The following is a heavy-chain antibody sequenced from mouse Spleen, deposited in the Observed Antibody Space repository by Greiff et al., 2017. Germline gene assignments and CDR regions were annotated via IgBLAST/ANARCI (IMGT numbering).Heavy chain of an antibody. CDR3: ARIYDGYPEAMDY. CDR2: IDPSDSYT. V-gene: IGHV1-59*01. J-gene: IGHJ4*01. D-gene: IGHD2-3*01. CDR1: GYTFTSYW. Sequence: QVQLQQPGAELVRPGTSVKLSCKASGYTFTSYWMHWVKQRPGQGLEWIGVIDPSDSYTNYNQKFKGKATLTVDTSSSTAYMQLSSLTSEDSAVYYCARIYDGYPEAMDYWGQGTSVTVSS.